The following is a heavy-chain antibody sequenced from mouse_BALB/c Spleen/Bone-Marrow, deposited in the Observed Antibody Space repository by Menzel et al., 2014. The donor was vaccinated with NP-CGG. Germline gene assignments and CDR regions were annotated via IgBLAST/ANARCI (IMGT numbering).Heavy chain of an antibody. V-gene: IGHV5-17*02. CDR3: TRGGNWEDFDY. CDR1: GFTFSSFV. CDR2: ISSGSSTI. J-gene: IGHJ2*01. D-gene: IGHD4-1*01. Sequence: EVQLVESGGGLVQPGGSRKLSCAASGFTFSSFVMHWVRQAPERGLEWVAYISSGSSTIFYADTVKGRFTISRDNPKNTLFLQMTSLRSEDTAMDYCTRGGNWEDFDYWGQGTTLTVSS.